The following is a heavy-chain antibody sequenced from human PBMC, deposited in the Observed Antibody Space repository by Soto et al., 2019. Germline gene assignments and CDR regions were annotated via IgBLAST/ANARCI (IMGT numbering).Heavy chain of an antibody. Sequence: QVQLEHSGAEVKKPGSSVKVSCKASGGTFNTFAISWVRQAPGQGLEWIGGIIPIFETANYAQRLQDRLTITADESTRTAYMELSRLTSDDTAIYFCATSTSSSWQNDYWGLGTLVVVSS. D-gene: IGHD6-13*01. J-gene: IGHJ4*02. CDR3: ATSTSSSWQNDY. CDR2: IIPIFETA. CDR1: GGTFNTFA. V-gene: IGHV1-69*01.